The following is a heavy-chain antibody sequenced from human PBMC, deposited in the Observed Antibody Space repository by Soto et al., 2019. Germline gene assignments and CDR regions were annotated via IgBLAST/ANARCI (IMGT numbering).Heavy chain of an antibody. V-gene: IGHV3-23*01. J-gene: IGHJ4*02. CDR2: ISSGGETT. D-gene: IGHD6-13*01. CDR1: GFTFNNYA. CDR3: AKLGLQYSRTLTHN. Sequence: EVQLLESGGGLVQPGESLRLSCAGSGFTFNNYAMTWVHQAPGKGPEWVSAISSGGETTYYAYSVKCRVTISSDNSKNTTYLQVNSLRAEDPAVYYCAKLGLQYSRTLTHNWGQGTLVTVSS.